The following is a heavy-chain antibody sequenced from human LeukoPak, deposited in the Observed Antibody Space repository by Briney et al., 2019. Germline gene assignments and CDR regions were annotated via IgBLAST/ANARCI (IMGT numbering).Heavy chain of an antibody. V-gene: IGHV1-2*02. CDR2: INPNSGGT. J-gene: IGHJ4*02. CDR1: GYTFTGYY. CDR3: ARDHSDWLKGEFDY. D-gene: IGHD3-16*01. Sequence: ASVKVSCKASGYTFTGYYMHWVRQAPGQGLEWMGWINPNSGGTNYAQKLQGRVTMTRDTSISTAYMELSRLRSDDTAVYYCARDHSDWLKGEFDYWGQGTLVTVSS.